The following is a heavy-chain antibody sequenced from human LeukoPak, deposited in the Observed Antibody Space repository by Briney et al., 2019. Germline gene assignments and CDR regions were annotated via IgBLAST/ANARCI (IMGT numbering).Heavy chain of an antibody. V-gene: IGHV3-23*01. D-gene: IGHD3-22*01. CDR2: ISGSGGNT. CDR1: GFTFSSYA. J-gene: IGHJ4*02. CDR3: AKRDTSGYYYFEY. Sequence: PGGSLRLSCAASGFTFSSYAMSWVRQAPGKGLDWVSAISGSGGNTYYADSVKGRFTISRDNSKNTLYLQMNSLRAEDTAVYYCAKRDTSGYYYFEYWGQGTLVTVSS.